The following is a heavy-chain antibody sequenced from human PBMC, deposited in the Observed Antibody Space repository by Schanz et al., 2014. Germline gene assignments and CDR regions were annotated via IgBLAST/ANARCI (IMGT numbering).Heavy chain of an antibody. Sequence: EVQLVESGGGLVQPGGSLRLSCAASGFTVSSNYMSWVRQAPGKGLEWVSITYSGGSTYYADSVKGRFTISRDNSKNTLYLQMNSLRAEDTAVYYCARDRVGASSYFDYWGQGTLVTVSS. V-gene: IGHV3-66*01. CDR1: GFTVSSNY. CDR2: TYSGGST. J-gene: IGHJ4*02. D-gene: IGHD1-26*01. CDR3: ARDRVGASSYFDY.